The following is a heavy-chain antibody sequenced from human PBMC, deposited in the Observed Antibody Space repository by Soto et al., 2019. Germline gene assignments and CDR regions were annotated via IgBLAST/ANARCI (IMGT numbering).Heavy chain of an antibody. CDR3: ARGPNTNPYYDFWSGSWAPYYYGMEV. D-gene: IGHD3-3*01. J-gene: IGHJ6*02. CDR1: GFTFSSYA. V-gene: IGHV3-30-3*01. Sequence: GSLRLSCAASGFTFSSYAMHWFRQAPGNGLVWVAVISYDGSNKYYADSVKGRFTISRDNCKNRLYLQMNSLRAEDTAVYYCARGPNTNPYYDFWSGSWAPYYYGMEVWGQGTTVTVSS. CDR2: ISYDGSNK.